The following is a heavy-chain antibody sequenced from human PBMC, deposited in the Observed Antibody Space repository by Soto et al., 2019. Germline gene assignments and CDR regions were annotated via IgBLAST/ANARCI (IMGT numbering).Heavy chain of an antibody. V-gene: IGHV2-5*02. CDR2: IYWDDDK. D-gene: IGHD1-1*01. Sequence: QITLKESGPTLVKPTQTLTLTCTCSGFSRTNSGVGLGWIRRPPGNALEWLALIYWDDDKRYSPSLKSRLTITKDTSKNQVVLTMTNMDPVDTATYYCAHRLEIAVTGTLDYWGQGTLVTVSS. J-gene: IGHJ4*02. CDR1: GFSRTNSGVG. CDR3: AHRLEIAVTGTLDY.